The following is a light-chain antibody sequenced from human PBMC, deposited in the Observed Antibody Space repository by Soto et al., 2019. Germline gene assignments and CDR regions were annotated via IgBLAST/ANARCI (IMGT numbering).Light chain of an antibody. V-gene: IGKV1-39*01. CDR3: QQSFTILPT. CDR2: AAS. J-gene: IGKJ4*01. CDR1: QDISAY. Sequence: DIQMTQSPSSLSAPVGDRVTIACRASQDISAYLNWLQQKPGRAPKLLISAASTLQGDVPSRFSGSGSGTDFTLTITGLQHDDFATYYCQQSFTILPTFGGGTKLEIK.